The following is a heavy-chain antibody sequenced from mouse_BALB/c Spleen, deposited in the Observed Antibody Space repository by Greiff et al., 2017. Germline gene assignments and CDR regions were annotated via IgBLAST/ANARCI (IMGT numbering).Heavy chain of an antibody. J-gene: IGHJ3*01. CDR2: IRLKSNNYAT. Sequence: EVHLVESGGGLVQPGGSMKLSCVASGFTFSNYWMNWVRQSPEKGLEWVAEIRLKSNNYATHYAESVKGRFTISRDDSKSSVYLQMNNLRAEDTGIYYCTRMFAYWGQGTLVTVSA. V-gene: IGHV6-6*02. CDR1: GFTFSNYW. CDR3: TRMFAY.